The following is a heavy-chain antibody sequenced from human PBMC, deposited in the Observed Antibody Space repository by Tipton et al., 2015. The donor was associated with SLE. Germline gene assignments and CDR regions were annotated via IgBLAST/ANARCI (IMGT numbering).Heavy chain of an antibody. J-gene: IGHJ3*01. V-gene: IGHV3-21*04. CDR3: ARDRYTFLGIVIPPPDAFDL. CDR1: GFSLSGYS. Sequence: GSLRLSCVASGFSLSGYSVHWVRHVPGKGLEWVSSFDSNGIYKYADSIEGRFTMSRDDGKNSLFLQMSSLTAEDTAMYYCARDRYTFLGIVIPPPDAFDLWGQGTMVTVSS. D-gene: IGHD3-16*02. CDR2: FDSNGIY.